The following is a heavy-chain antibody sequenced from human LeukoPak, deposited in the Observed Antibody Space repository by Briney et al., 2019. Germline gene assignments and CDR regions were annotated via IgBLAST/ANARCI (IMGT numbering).Heavy chain of an antibody. CDR1: RFTFSSYE. J-gene: IGHJ4*02. CDR3: ARDLADFTDY. V-gene: IGHV3-48*01. Sequence: PGGSLRLSYAASRFTFSSYEMNWVRQAPGKGLEWVSYISSSSSTIYYADSVKGRFTISRDNAKNSLYLQMNSLRAEDTAVYYCARDLADFTDYWGQGTLVTVSS. D-gene: IGHD3-3*01. CDR2: ISSSSSTI.